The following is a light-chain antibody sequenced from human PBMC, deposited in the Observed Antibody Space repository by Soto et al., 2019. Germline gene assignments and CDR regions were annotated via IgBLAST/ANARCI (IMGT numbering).Light chain of an antibody. J-gene: IGLJ2*01. Sequence: CSGSSSNIGNNYVSWYQQLPETAPKLVIYDNNKRPSGIPDRFSGSKSGTSATLGITGLQSGDEAEYYCGTWDDSLSAGAFGGGTKLTVL. CDR3: GTWDDSLSAGA. V-gene: IGLV1-51*01. CDR2: DNN. CDR1: SSNIGNNY.